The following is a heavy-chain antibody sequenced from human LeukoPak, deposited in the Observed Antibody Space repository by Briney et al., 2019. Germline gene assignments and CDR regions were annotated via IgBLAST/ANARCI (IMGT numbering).Heavy chain of an antibody. CDR2: IKSDGKT. Sequence: GGSLRLSCAASGFTFSSYWMHWVRQAPGKGLVWASRIKSDGKTNYADSVKGRFTISRDNAKNTVSLQMNSLRAEDTGVYYCARAPSEIGGYYPEYFRHWGQGTLVTVSS. CDR3: ARAPSEIGGYYPEYFRH. CDR1: GFTFSSYW. J-gene: IGHJ1*01. D-gene: IGHD3-22*01. V-gene: IGHV3-74*01.